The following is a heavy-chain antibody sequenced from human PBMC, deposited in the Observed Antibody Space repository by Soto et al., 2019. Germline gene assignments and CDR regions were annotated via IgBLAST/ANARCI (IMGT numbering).Heavy chain of an antibody. Sequence: GGSLRLSCAASGFTFSSYGMHWVRQAPGKGLEWVAVIWYDGSNKYYADSVKGRFTISRDNSKNTLYLQMNSLRAEDTAVYYCARDFHLQYDFWSGGYFDYWGQGTLVTVSS. J-gene: IGHJ4*02. CDR3: ARDFHLQYDFWSGGYFDY. D-gene: IGHD3-3*01. V-gene: IGHV3-33*01. CDR2: IWYDGSNK. CDR1: GFTFSSYG.